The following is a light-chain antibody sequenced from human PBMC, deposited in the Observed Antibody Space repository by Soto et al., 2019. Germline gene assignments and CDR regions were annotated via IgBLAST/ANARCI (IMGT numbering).Light chain of an antibody. CDR1: SSNIGSTYD. V-gene: IGLV1-40*01. Sequence: QSVLTQPPSVSGAPGQSVTISCTGSSSNIGSTYDVQWYQQLPGTAPKLLIHGNTDRPSGVPDRFSDSKSGTSASLAITGLQADDEADYYCQSYDDSLSVHYVFGTGTKLTVL. CDR3: QSYDDSLSVHYV. J-gene: IGLJ1*01. CDR2: GNT.